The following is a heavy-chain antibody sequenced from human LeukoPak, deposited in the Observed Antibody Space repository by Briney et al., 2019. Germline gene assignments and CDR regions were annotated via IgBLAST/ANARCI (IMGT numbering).Heavy chain of an antibody. CDR2: MNPNSANA. J-gene: IGHJ4*02. D-gene: IGHD3-10*01. CDR3: ARNHYGSGSYTHDY. CDR1: GYTFSSYE. Sequence: ASVKVSCKASGYTFSSYEINWVRQATGQGLEWMGWMNPNSANAGYAQKFQGRVTMTRNTSISTAYMGLSSLRSEDTAVYYCARNHYGSGSYTHDYWGQGILVTVSS. V-gene: IGHV1-8*01.